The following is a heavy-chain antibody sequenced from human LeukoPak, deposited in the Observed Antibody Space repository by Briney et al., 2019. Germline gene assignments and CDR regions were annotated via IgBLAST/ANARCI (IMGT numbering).Heavy chain of an antibody. CDR3: ANGAFDY. V-gene: IGHV3-74*01. J-gene: IGHJ4*02. CDR2: IDGNGRTT. CDR1: GFTFSSEW. D-gene: IGHD3-10*01. Sequence: GGSLRLSCAASGFTFSSEWMHWVRQAPGRGLVWISHIDGNGRTTNYGDSVRGRFTVSRDNAKNTLYLQMNSLRAEDTALYYCANGAFDYWGQGTLVTVSS.